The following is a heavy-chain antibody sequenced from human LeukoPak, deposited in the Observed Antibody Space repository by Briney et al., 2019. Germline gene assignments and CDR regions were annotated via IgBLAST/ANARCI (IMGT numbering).Heavy chain of an antibody. Sequence: GESLKISCKGSGYSFTSYWIGWVRQMPGKGLEWMGIIYPGDSDTRYSPSFQGQVTISADKPISTAYLQWSSLKASDTAMYYCARSGPDFWSGYSSASGWLDPWGQGTLVTVSS. V-gene: IGHV5-51*04. D-gene: IGHD3-3*01. J-gene: IGHJ5*02. CDR2: IYPGDSDT. CDR1: GYSFTSYW. CDR3: ARSGPDFWSGYSSASGWLDP.